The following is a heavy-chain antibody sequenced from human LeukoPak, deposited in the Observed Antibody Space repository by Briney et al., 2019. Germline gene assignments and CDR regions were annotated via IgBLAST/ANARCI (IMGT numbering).Heavy chain of an antibody. CDR3: ARVGGIVGALYYFDY. V-gene: IGHV4-31*02. D-gene: IGHD1-26*01. CDR2: ISNSGNT. J-gene: IGHJ4*02. Sequence: SETLSLTWTVSGGSIGSGYYYWSWVRQHLGKGLEWIGHISNSGNTFYSSSLKSRVTISVDTSKNQFSLNVRSVTAADTALYYCARVGGIVGALYYFDYWGQGTLVTVSS. CDR1: GGSIGSGYYY.